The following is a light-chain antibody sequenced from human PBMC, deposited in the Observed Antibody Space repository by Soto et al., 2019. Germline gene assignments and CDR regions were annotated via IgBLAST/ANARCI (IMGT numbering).Light chain of an antibody. V-gene: IGKV1-39*01. Sequence: DIQMTQSPSSLSASVGDRVTITCRASQSFTTFLNWYQQKQGKAPKLLIYAASSLQRGVPSRFSGSGSGTDFTLTITSLQPEDFATYYCLPTYSPPFTFGPGTKVDIK. J-gene: IGKJ3*01. CDR1: QSFTTF. CDR3: LPTYSPPFT. CDR2: AAS.